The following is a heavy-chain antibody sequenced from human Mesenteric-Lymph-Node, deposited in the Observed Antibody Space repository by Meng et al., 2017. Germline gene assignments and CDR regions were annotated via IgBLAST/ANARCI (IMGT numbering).Heavy chain of an antibody. Sequence: SVKVSCKASGGTFSSYAISWVRQAPGQGLEWRGGIIPIFGSANYAQKFQSRVTITADESTSTAYMELSSLISEDTAVYYCARVVGSSGWYYHWYFDVWGRGTLVTVSS. V-gene: IGHV1-69*13. CDR3: ARVVGSSGWYYHWYFDV. D-gene: IGHD6-19*01. CDR1: GGTFSSYA. CDR2: IIPIFGSA. J-gene: IGHJ2*01.